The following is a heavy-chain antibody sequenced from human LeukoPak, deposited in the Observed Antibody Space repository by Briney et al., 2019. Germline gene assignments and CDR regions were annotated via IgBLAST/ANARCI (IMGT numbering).Heavy chain of an antibody. V-gene: IGHV1-18*04. CDR2: ISAYNGNT. CDR3: ARDAIFGVVNHATHFDY. D-gene: IGHD3-3*01. CDR1: GYTFTGYY. Sequence: ASVKVSCKASGYTFTGYYMRWVRQAPGQGLEWMGWISAYNGNTNYAQKLQGRVTMTTDTSTSTAYMELSSLRSEDTAVYYCARDAIFGVVNHATHFDYWGQGTLVTVSS. J-gene: IGHJ4*02.